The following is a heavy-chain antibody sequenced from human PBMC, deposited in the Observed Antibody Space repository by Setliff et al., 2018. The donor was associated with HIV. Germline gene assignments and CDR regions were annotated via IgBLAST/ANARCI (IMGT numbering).Heavy chain of an antibody. J-gene: IGHJ4*02. CDR3: VRQPCTKGRTYYDILTGRKTNDY. CDR2: ISFGSGYI. V-gene: IGHV3-21*06. D-gene: IGHD3-9*01. Sequence: GGSLRLSCAASGFTFSDYDMNWVRQAPGKGLEWVSSISFGSGYIYYADSVKGRFTISRDNAKNSVYLHLSSLRAEDTAVYYCVRQPCTKGRTYYDILTGRKTNDYWGQGTLVTVSS. CDR1: GFTFSDYD.